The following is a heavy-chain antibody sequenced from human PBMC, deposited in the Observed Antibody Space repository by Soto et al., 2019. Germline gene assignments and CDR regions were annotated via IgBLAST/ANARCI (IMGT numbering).Heavy chain of an antibody. CDR2: IYHSGST. CDR1: GDSISRSYW. D-gene: IGHD2-2*01. J-gene: IGHJ5*02. Sequence: SETLSLTCAVSGDSISRSYWWSWVRQLPGKGLEWIGEIYHSGSTIYNPSLQSRVTLSVDKSKNQFSLKLSSVTAADTAVYYCARERPDGTRLDPWGQGTLVTVSS. V-gene: IGHV4-4*02. CDR3: ARERPDGTRLDP.